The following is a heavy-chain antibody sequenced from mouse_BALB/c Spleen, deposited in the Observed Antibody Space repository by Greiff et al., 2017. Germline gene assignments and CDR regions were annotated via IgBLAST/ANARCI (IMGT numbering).Heavy chain of an antibody. CDR1: GFTFSSYT. CDR2: ISNGGGST. J-gene: IGHJ3*01. V-gene: IGHV5-12-2*01. Sequence: VQLKQSGGGLVQPGGSLKLSCAASGFTFSSYTMSWVRQTPEKRLEWVAYISNGGGSTYYPDTVKGRFTISRDNAKNTLYLQMSSLKSEDTAMYYCARHLTTGAWFAYWGQGTLVTVSA. D-gene: IGHD2-12*01. CDR3: ARHLTTGAWFAY.